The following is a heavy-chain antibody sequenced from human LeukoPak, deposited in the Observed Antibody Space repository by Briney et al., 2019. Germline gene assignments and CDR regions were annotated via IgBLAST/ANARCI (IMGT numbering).Heavy chain of an antibody. CDR2: IYTSGST. CDR3: ARVRFTVTTLPHHFDY. V-gene: IGHV4-4*07. CDR1: GGSTSRYY. Sequence: SETLSLTCTVSGGSTSRYYWSWIRQPAGRGLEWIGRIYTSGSTNYNPSLKSRVTISVDKSKNQFSLKLSSVAAADTAVYCCARVRFTVTTLPHHFDYWGQGTLVTVSS. J-gene: IGHJ4*02. D-gene: IGHD4-17*01.